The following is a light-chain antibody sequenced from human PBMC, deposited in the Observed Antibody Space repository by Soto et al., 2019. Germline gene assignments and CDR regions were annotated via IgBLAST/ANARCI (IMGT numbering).Light chain of an antibody. CDR3: HQRQSWPRT. CDR1: QGISSY. CDR2: AAS. Sequence: IQLTQSPSSLSASVGDRVTTTCRASQGISSYLAWYQQKPGKAPKLLIYAASTLQSGVPSRFSGSGSETDFTLTISDVQPEDFAVYYCHQRQSWPRTFGQGTKVDI. V-gene: IGKV1-9*01. J-gene: IGKJ1*01.